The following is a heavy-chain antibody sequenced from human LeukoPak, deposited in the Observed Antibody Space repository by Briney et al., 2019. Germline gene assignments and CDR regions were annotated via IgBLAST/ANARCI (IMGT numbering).Heavy chain of an antibody. Sequence: GSLRLSCAASGFTFSSYSMNWVRQAPGKGLEWVSSISSSSSYIYYADSVKGRFTISRDNAKNSLYLQMNSLRSEDTAVYYCARGQSFWSGSLSAEYYFDYWGQGTLVTVSS. V-gene: IGHV3-21*04. J-gene: IGHJ4*02. CDR2: ISSSSSYI. D-gene: IGHD3-3*01. CDR1: GFTFSSYS. CDR3: ARGQSFWSGSLSAEYYFDY.